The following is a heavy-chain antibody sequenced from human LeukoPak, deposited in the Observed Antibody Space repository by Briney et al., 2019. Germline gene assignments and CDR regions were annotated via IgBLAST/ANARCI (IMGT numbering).Heavy chain of an antibody. V-gene: IGHV3-53*01. J-gene: IGHJ6*02. CDR3: AREGNYYDMDV. CDR1: GFTVSRNY. CDR2: IFSGGTT. Sequence: PGGSLRLSCAASGFTVSRNYMSWVRQAPGKGLDWVSVIFSGGTTYYADSVKGRFTISRDNSKNTLYLQMNSLRAEDTAVYYCAREGNYYDMDVWGQGTTVTVSS.